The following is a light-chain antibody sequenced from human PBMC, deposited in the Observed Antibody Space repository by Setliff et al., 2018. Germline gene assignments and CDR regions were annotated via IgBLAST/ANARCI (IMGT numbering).Light chain of an antibody. CDR2: DVS. Sequence: QSALTQPPSASGSPGQSVAISCTGTSRDVGGYNYVSWYQQHPGKVPKLMIYDVSNRPSGVSNRFSGSKSGNTASLTISGLQTEDEADYYCSSYTNSATYVFGTGTKVTVL. J-gene: IGLJ1*01. CDR1: SRDVGGYNY. CDR3: SSYTNSATYV. V-gene: IGLV2-14*03.